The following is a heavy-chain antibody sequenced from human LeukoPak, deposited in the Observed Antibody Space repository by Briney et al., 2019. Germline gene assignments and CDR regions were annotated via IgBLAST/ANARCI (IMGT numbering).Heavy chain of an antibody. CDR2: ISYDGSNK. D-gene: IGHD1-26*01. J-gene: IGHJ4*02. Sequence: GRSLRLSCVASGFTFSSYGMHWVRQAPGKGLEWVAVISYDGSNKYYADSVKGRFTISRDNSKNTLYLQMNSLRAEDTAVYYCAKSQGGSYYYFDYWGQGTLVTVSS. CDR3: AKSQGGSYYYFDY. V-gene: IGHV3-30*18. CDR1: GFTFSSYG.